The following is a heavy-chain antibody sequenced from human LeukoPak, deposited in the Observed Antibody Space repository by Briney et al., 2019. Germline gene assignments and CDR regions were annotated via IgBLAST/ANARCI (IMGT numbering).Heavy chain of an antibody. Sequence: GGSLSPSRAASGFTLSSYWMSSVRQAPGKGLEWVANTKQDGSEKYYVDSVKGRFTISRDNAKNSLYLQMNSLRAEDTAVYYCARDRAFGGVIGAFDIWGQGTMVTVSS. CDR1: GFTLSSYW. D-gene: IGHD3-16*01. V-gene: IGHV3-7*01. CDR2: TKQDGSEK. J-gene: IGHJ3*02. CDR3: ARDRAFGGVIGAFDI.